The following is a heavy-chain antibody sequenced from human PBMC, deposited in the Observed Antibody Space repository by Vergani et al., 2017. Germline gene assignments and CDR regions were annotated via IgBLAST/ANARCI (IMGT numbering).Heavy chain of an antibody. D-gene: IGHD2-21*02. Sequence: QVRLEESGPGLVKPSETLSLTCSVSGYSIGSGFYWAWIRQSPGEGLQWLTSIHNRGQTYHNPSLKSRVSVSLDTSKNRFSLNLTSVSATDTAVYYFARSQGDFWYFDLQGPGSLVTVSS. J-gene: IGHJ2*01. CDR1: GYSIGSGFY. CDR3: ARSQGDFWYFDL. CDR2: IHNRGQT. V-gene: IGHV4-38-2*01.